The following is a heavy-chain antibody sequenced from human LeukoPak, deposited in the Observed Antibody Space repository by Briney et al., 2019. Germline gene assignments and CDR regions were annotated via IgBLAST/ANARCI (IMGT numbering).Heavy chain of an antibody. CDR1: GFTFSSYD. J-gene: IGHJ4*02. Sequence: GGSLRLSCAASGFTFSSYDMHWVRQATGKGLEWVSAISGSGGSTYYADSVKGRFTISRDNPKNALYLQMNSLRAEDTAVYYCAKDRDSSGWYVYWGQGTLVTVSS. V-gene: IGHV3-23*01. CDR3: AKDRDSSGWYVY. CDR2: ISGSGGST. D-gene: IGHD6-19*01.